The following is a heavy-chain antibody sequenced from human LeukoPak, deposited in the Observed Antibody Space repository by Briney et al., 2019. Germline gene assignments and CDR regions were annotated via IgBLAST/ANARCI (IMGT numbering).Heavy chain of an antibody. CDR3: AIRFSRGSGSAIDY. J-gene: IGHJ4*02. D-gene: IGHD3-10*01. CDR1: GYTFTSYD. V-gene: IGHV1-8*01. Sequence: ASVKVSCKASGYTFTSYDINGVRQATGQGLEWMGWMNPNSGNTGYAQKFQGRVTMTRNTSISTAYMELSSLRSEDTAVYYCAIRFSRGSGSAIDYWGQGTLVTVSS. CDR2: MNPNSGNT.